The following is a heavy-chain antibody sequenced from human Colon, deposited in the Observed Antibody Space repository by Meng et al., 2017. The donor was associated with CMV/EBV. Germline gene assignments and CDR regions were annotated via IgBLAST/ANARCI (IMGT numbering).Heavy chain of an antibody. CDR3: ARGAYTSAHYFDY. Sequence: GGSLRLSCEASGFIFSSYELNWVRQAPGKGLEWLSYISTSGYTRYNADSVKGRFTISRDNAKNSLYLQMNSLRAGDTAIYYCARGAYTSAHYFDYWGQGTLVTVSS. V-gene: IGHV3-48*03. CDR1: GFIFSSYE. CDR2: ISTSGYTR. J-gene: IGHJ4*02. D-gene: IGHD3-16*01.